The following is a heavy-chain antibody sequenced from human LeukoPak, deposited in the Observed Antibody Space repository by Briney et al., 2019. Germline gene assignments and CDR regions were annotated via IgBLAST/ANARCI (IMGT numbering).Heavy chain of an antibody. Sequence: SETLSLPCAVYGVSLSGYIWSWIRQPPGKGVEWIGEINHSGSTDYNPSLKSRVTMSVDTSRNQFSLKLNSVTAADAAVYYCVRADGRDGYRGLVDYWGQGTLVTVSA. CDR1: GVSLSGYI. CDR2: INHSGST. J-gene: IGHJ4*02. CDR3: VRADGRDGYRGLVDY. V-gene: IGHV4-34*01. D-gene: IGHD5-24*01.